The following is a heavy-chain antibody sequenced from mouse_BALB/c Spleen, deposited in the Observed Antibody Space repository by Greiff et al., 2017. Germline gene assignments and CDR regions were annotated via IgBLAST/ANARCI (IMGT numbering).Heavy chain of an antibody. CDR2: IDPANGNT. CDR3: ARYYDYPMDY. CDR1: GFNIKDTY. V-gene: IGHV14-3*02. Sequence: VQLQQSGAELVKPGASVKLSCTASGFNIKDTYMHWVKQRPEQGLEWIGRIDPANGNTKYDPKFQGKATITADTSSNTAYLQLSSLTSEDTAVYYGARYYDYPMDYWGQGTSVTVSS. D-gene: IGHD2-4*01. J-gene: IGHJ4*01.